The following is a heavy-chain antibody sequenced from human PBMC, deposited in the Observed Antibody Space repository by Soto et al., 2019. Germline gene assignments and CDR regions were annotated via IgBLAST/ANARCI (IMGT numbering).Heavy chain of an antibody. CDR3: ARPLYSGSYSDYRFDY. V-gene: IGHV3-30-3*01. CDR2: MSYDGSNK. D-gene: IGHD1-26*01. J-gene: IGHJ4*02. CDR1: GFTFSSYA. Sequence: QVQLVESGGGVVQPGRSLRLSCAASGFTFSSYAMHWVRQAPGKGLEWVAVMSYDGSNKYYADSVKGRFTISRDNSKNTQYLHMNHLSAEDTAVYYCARPLYSGSYSDYRFDYWGQGTLVTVSS.